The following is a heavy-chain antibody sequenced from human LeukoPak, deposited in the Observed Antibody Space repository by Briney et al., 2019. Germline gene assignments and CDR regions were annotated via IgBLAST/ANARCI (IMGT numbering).Heavy chain of an antibody. CDR1: GYSFTTYW. CDR3: ARPKFSSGWKYYFDY. J-gene: IGHJ4*02. D-gene: IGHD6-19*01. CDR2: IYPADSDT. V-gene: IGHV5-51*01. Sequence: GESLKISCKTSGYSFTTYWIAWVRPMPGKGLEWMGIIYPADSDTRYSPSFQGQVTISADKSISTAYLQWSSLKASDTAMYFCARPKFSSGWKYYFDYWGQGTLVSVSS.